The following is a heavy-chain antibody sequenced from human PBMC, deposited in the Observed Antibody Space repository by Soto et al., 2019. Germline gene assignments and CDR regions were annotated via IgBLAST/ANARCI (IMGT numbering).Heavy chain of an antibody. CDR3: ARDYSSYGPFDY. J-gene: IGHJ4*02. D-gene: IGHD5-18*01. CDR2: ISSSSSTI. Sequence: GGSLRLSCAASGFTFSSYSMNWVRQAPGKELEWVSYISSSSSTIYYADTVKGRFTISRDNAKNSLYLQMNRLRAEDTAVYYCARDYSSYGPFDYWGQGTLVTVSS. V-gene: IGHV3-48*01. CDR1: GFTFSSYS.